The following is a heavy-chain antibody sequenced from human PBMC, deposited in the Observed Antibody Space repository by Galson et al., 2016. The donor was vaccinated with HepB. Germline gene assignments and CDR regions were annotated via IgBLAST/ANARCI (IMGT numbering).Heavy chain of an antibody. Sequence: LRLSCAASGFTFDDYGMSWVRQAPGKGLEWVSGINWNGGSTGYADSVKGRFTISRDNAKNSLYLQMNSLRAEDTALYYCARHGSSGYYPLYYYYAMDVWGQGTTVTVSS. V-gene: IGHV3-20*04. CDR2: INWNGGST. CDR1: GFTFDDYG. CDR3: ARHGSSGYYPLYYYYAMDV. D-gene: IGHD3-22*01. J-gene: IGHJ6*02.